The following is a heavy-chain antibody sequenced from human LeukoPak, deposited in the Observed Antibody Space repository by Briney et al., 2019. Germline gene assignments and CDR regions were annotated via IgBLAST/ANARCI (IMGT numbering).Heavy chain of an antibody. CDR3: ARGVAVAGTGYFQH. CDR1: GFTFSGYW. J-gene: IGHJ1*01. CDR2: IKQDGSET. Sequence: SGGSLRLSCAASGFTFSGYWMMWVRQAPGKGLESVANIKQDGSETHYVDSVKGRFTISRDNAKNSLYLQMNSLRAEDTAVYYCARGVAVAGTGYFQHWGQGTLVTVSS. V-gene: IGHV3-7*01. D-gene: IGHD6-19*01.